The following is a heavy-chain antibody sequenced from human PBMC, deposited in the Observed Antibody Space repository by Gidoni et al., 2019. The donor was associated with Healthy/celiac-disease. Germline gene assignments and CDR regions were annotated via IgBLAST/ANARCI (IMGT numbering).Heavy chain of an antibody. D-gene: IGHD5-18*01. V-gene: IGHV4-39*01. Sequence: QLQLQESGPGLVKPSETLSLTCTVPGGSITSSSYYWGWIRQPPGKGLEWIGSIYYSGSTYYNPSLKSRVTISVDTSKNQFSLKLSSVTAADTAVYYCARGVVDTAMVSWFDPWGQGTLVTVSS. CDR1: GGSITSSSYY. CDR2: IYYSGST. J-gene: IGHJ5*02. CDR3: ARGVVDTAMVSWFDP.